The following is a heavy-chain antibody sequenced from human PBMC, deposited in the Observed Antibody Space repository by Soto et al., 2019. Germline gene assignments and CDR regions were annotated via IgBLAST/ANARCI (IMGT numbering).Heavy chain of an antibody. Sequence: QVQLQESGPGLVKPSQTLSLTCTVSGGSISSGGYYWSWIRQHPGKGLEWIGYIYYSGSTYYNPSPQRRVTISVATSKNQFSLKLSSVTAADTAVYYCARVCGGDCHYGMDVWGQGTTVTVSS. D-gene: IGHD2-21*02. CDR1: GGSISSGGYY. CDR3: ARVCGGDCHYGMDV. CDR2: IYYSGST. V-gene: IGHV4-31*03. J-gene: IGHJ6*02.